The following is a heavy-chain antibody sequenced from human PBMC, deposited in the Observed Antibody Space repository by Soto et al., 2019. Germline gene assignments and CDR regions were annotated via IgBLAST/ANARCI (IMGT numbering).Heavy chain of an antibody. CDR2: VQMSGTT. CDR3: AKDRSTMRWFDP. CDR1: GASVRSYH. J-gene: IGHJ5*02. D-gene: IGHD1-1*01. V-gene: IGHV4-4*07. Sequence: KPSESLSLTCAVSGASVRSYHWSWIRQAAGKGLEWIGRVQMSGTTNYNPSLKTRVTMSLDTSRNEVSLTMTSVTAADTAVYFCAKDRSTMRWFDPWGQGILVTVSS.